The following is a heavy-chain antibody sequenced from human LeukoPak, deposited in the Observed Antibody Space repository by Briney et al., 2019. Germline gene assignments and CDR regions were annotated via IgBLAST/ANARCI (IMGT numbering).Heavy chain of an antibody. Sequence: KAGGSLRLSCAASGFTFSNAWMSWVRQAPGKGLEWVGRIKSKTDGGTTDYAAPVKGRFTISRDDSKNTLYLQMNSLKTEDTAVYYCTTAGSGDIVVVPAAPSGSDQGDDAFDIWGQGTMVTVSS. V-gene: IGHV3-15*01. CDR2: IKSKTDGGTT. D-gene: IGHD2-2*01. J-gene: IGHJ3*02. CDR3: TTAGSGDIVVVPAAPSGSDQGDDAFDI. CDR1: GFTFSNAW.